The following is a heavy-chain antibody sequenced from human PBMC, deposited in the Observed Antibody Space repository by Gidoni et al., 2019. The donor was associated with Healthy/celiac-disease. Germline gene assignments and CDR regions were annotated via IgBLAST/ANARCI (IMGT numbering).Heavy chain of an antibody. CDR2: ISSSSSYI. CDR1: GFTFSSYR. J-gene: IGHJ3*02. V-gene: IGHV3-21*01. CDR3: ARGSRIWSTVTNDAFDI. D-gene: IGHD4-17*01. Sequence: EVQLVESGGGLVKPGGSLRLSCAASGFTFSSYRMNWVRQAPGKGLEWVSSISSSSSYIYYADSVKGRFTISRDNAKNSLYLQMNSLRAEDTAVYYCARGSRIWSTVTNDAFDIWGQGTMVTVSS.